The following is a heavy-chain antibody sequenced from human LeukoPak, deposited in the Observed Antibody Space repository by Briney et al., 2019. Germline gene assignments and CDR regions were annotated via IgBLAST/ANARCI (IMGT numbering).Heavy chain of an antibody. J-gene: IGHJ5*02. D-gene: IGHD2-15*01. CDR2: INPNSGAT. Sequence: ASVKVSCKASGYTFIGYYMHWVRQAPGQGLEWMGWINPNSGATNYAQKFQGRVTMTRDTSISTSYMELSRLRFDDTAVYYRARDYSRAWFDPWGQGTLLTVSS. V-gene: IGHV1-2*02. CDR1: GYTFIGYY. CDR3: ARDYSRAWFDP.